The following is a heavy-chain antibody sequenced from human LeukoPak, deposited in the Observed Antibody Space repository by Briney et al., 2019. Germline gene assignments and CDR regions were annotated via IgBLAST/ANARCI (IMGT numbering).Heavy chain of an antibody. V-gene: IGHV4-38-2*02. CDR3: ARAPPRGSYYRGYFDY. CDR2: IYYSGST. J-gene: IGHJ4*02. CDR1: GYSISSGYY. D-gene: IGHD3-10*01. Sequence: SETLSLTCTVSGYSISSGYYWGWIRQPPGKGLEWIGSIYYSGSTYYNPSLKSRVTISVDTSKNQFSLKLSSVTAADTAVYYCARAPPRGSYYRGYFDYWGQGTLVTVSS.